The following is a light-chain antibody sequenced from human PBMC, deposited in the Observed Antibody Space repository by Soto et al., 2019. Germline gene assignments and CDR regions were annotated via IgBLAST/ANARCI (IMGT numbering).Light chain of an antibody. J-gene: IGKJ4*01. CDR1: QGIRNE. Sequence: AIQMTQSPSSLSPSVGXRVTITCRATQGIRNELGWYQQKPGKAPKLLIYAASTLQSGVPSRFSGSGSGTDFTLTISCLQSEDFATYYCQQYYSYPLTFGGGTKVDIK. CDR2: AAS. CDR3: QQYYSYPLT. V-gene: IGKV1-6*01.